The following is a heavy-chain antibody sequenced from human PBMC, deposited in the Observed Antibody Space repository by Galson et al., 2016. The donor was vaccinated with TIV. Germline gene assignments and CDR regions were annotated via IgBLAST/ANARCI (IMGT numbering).Heavy chain of an antibody. V-gene: IGHV4-31*03. CDR3: ARWADSGCYYDYFQD. Sequence: TLSLTCNVSGGSISNGGYFWSWIRLHPGKGLEWIGNIYYSGSTYYNPSLKSRVTISVDTSQNQFSLILRSVTAADTAVYYCARWADSGCYYDYFQDWGQGTLVTVSS. CDR2: IYYSGST. CDR1: GGSISNGGYF. J-gene: IGHJ1*01. D-gene: IGHD1-26*01.